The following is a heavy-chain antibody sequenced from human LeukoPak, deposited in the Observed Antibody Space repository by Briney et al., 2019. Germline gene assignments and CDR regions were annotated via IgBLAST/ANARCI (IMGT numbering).Heavy chain of an antibody. Sequence: ASVKVSCKASGYTFTTHSMHWVRQAPGQGPEWMAIINPSGGSTAYAQKFQGRVTTTRDTSTSTVYMELRSLRSEDTAVYYCARERRYSGSYYVDAPLDAFDIWGQGTMVTVSS. CDR3: ARERRYSGSYYVDAPLDAFDI. CDR1: GYTFTTHS. V-gene: IGHV1-46*01. D-gene: IGHD1-26*01. CDR2: INPSGGST. J-gene: IGHJ3*02.